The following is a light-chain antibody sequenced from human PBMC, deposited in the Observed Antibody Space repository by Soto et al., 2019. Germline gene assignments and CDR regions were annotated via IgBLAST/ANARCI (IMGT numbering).Light chain of an antibody. CDR3: QQYEDVPT. CDR2: DAS. CDR1: QDISTF. V-gene: IGKV1-33*01. Sequence: DIQMPQSPSSLSASVGDRVTLTCQTSQDISTFLNWYHQEPGKAPKLLISDASALETVVQSRFRGRGAGTDFTFTISSLQPRDVGTYYCQQYEDVPTFGQGTKVGIK. J-gene: IGKJ2*01.